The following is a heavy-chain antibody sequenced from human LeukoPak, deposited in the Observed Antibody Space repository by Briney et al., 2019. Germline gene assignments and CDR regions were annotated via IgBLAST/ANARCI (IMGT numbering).Heavy chain of an antibody. CDR1: KLTFEDYG. J-gene: IGHJ2*01. CDR3: ARGGGYCRGGSCYQPLAL. Sequence: GGSLRLSCATSKLTFEDYGMRPVSQGPGKGMELVFGINWNGGSTDYADSVKGPFTISRDNAKNFLYLQMNSLRAEDTALYHCARGGGYCRGGSCYQPLALWGRGTLVTVSS. D-gene: IGHD2-15*01. V-gene: IGHV3-20*01. CDR2: INWNGGST.